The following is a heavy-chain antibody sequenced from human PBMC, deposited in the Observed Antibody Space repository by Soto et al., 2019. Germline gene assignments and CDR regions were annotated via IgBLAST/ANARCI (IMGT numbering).Heavy chain of an antibody. CDR3: ARDSSIAARRVYYYGMDV. J-gene: IGHJ6*02. Sequence: GGSLRLSCAASGFTFSSYAMRWVRQAPGKGLEWVAVISYDGSNKYYADSVKGRFTISRDNSKNTLYLQMNSLRAEDTAVYYCARDSSIAARRVYYYGMDVWGQGTTVTVSS. CDR2: ISYDGSNK. D-gene: IGHD6-6*01. CDR1: GFTFSSYA. V-gene: IGHV3-30-3*01.